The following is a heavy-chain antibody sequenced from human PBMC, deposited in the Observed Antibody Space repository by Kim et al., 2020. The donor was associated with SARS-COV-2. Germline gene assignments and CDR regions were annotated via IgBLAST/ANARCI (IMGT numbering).Heavy chain of an antibody. V-gene: IGHV4-59*08. CDR2: IYYSGNT. D-gene: IGHD2-8*01. J-gene: IGHJ4*02. Sequence: SETLSLTCTVSGGSISDYYWNWIRQTPGKGLEWIGYIYYSGNTNYNPSLKSRVTISVDTSKNQFSLRLSSVTAADTSVYYCARLGGFRNGNNPFDFWGQG. CDR1: GGSISDYY. CDR3: ARLGGFRNGNNPFDF.